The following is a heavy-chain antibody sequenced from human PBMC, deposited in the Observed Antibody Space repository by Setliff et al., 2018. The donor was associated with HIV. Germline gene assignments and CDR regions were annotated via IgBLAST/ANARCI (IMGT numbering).Heavy chain of an antibody. CDR2: INVVTVNT. D-gene: IGHD6-19*01. CDR3: ARGRGLYSSGYYIDY. CDR1: GYSFTSYT. V-gene: IGHV1-3*01. J-gene: IGHJ4*02. Sequence: ASGKVSCKTSGYSFTSYTMHWLRQAPGQRPEWMGWINVVTVNTKYSLKLQGRVTITRDTSATAVYMELRSLRSEDTAVYYCARGRGLYSSGYYIDYWGQGTLVTVSS.